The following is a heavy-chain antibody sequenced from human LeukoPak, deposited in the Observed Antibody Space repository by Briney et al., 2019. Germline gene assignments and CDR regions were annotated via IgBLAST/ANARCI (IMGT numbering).Heavy chain of an antibody. V-gene: IGHV1-8*01. D-gene: IGHD2-15*01. Sequence: ASVKVSCKASGYTFTSYDINWVRQATGQGLEWMGWMNPNSGNTGYAQKFQGRVTMTRNTSISTAYMELSSLRSEDTAVYYCARAPIGSRLQTNWGQETLVTVSS. CDR2: MNPNSGNT. CDR1: GYTFTSYD. J-gene: IGHJ4*02. CDR3: ARAPIGSRLQTN.